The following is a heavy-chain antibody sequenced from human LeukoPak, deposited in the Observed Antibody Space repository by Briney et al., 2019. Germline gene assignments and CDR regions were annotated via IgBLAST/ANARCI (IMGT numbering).Heavy chain of an antibody. CDR2: IWYDGSNQ. V-gene: IGHV3-33*01. CDR1: GFTFSKYG. D-gene: IGHD2-2*01. Sequence: PGGSLRRSCAASGFTFSKYGMHWVRQAPGKGLKWVALIWYDGSNQYYADSVKGRFTISRDNSKNTLYLQMNSLRAEDTALYYCAREVSQPYYFDSWGQGTLVTVSS. CDR3: AREVSQPYYFDS. J-gene: IGHJ4*02.